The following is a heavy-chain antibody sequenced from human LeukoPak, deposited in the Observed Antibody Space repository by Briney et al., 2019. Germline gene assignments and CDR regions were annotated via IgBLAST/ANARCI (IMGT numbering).Heavy chain of an antibody. CDR3: ARPMYYDFWSGYYI. Sequence: SETLSLTCTVSGGSISSSSYYWGWIRQPPGKGLEWIGSIYYSGSTYYNPSLKSRVTISVDTSKNQFSLKLSSVTAADTAVYYCARPMYYDFWSGYYIWGQGTLVTVSS. V-gene: IGHV4-39*01. CDR2: IYYSGST. CDR1: GGSISSSSYY. D-gene: IGHD3-3*01. J-gene: IGHJ4*02.